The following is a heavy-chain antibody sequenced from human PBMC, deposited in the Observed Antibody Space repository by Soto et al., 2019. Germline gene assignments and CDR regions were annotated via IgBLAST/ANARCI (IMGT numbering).Heavy chain of an antibody. Sequence: QVQLVQSGAEVKKPGASVKVSCKTSGYTFTNFGLSWVRQAPGQGLEWMGWISAYNGNTNYAHNFQGRVTMTPDTATSTAYMELRSLRSDDTAVYNCARGRTPLDYWGQGTLGTVST. D-gene: IGHD2-15*01. J-gene: IGHJ4*02. CDR2: ISAYNGNT. CDR1: GYTFTNFG. V-gene: IGHV1-18*01. CDR3: ARGRTPLDY.